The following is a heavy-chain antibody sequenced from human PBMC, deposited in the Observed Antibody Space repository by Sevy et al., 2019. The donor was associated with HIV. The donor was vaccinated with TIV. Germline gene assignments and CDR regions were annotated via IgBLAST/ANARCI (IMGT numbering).Heavy chain of an antibody. J-gene: IGHJ6*02. D-gene: IGHD3-10*01. Sequence: GGSLRLSCAVSGFTFRNFWMSWVRQAPGKGLEWVANIRQDGSEKYYVDSVRGRFTVSIANAKNSLFLKLNSLRADDTAIYYCAKSYFGSGTSYGMDLWGRGTTVTVSS. CDR1: GFTFRNFW. CDR2: IRQDGSEK. V-gene: IGHV3-7*01. CDR3: AKSYFGSGTSYGMDL.